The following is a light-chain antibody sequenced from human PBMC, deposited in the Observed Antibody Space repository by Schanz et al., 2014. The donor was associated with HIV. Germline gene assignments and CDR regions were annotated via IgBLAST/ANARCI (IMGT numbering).Light chain of an antibody. J-gene: IGKJ3*01. CDR3: QQYGSSLFT. CDR2: GAS. Sequence: EIVVTQSPATLSVSPGEGATLSCRASQSVDSNFLAWYQQRPGQAPRLLIFGASIRTTGIPDRFSGSGSGTDFTLTISRLEPEDFAVYYCQQYGSSLFTFGPGTKVDIK. CDR1: QSVDSNF. V-gene: IGKV3-20*01.